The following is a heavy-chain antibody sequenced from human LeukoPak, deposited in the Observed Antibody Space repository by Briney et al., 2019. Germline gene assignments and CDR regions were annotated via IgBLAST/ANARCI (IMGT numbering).Heavy chain of an antibody. CDR1: GGTFSSYA. J-gene: IGHJ4*02. CDR2: IIPIFGTA. Sequence: AASVKVSCKASGGTFSSYAISWVRQAPGQGLEWMGGIIPIFGTANYAQKFQGRVTITADESTSTAYMELSSLRSEDTAVYYCASLGRYSYGFDDYWGQGTLVTVSS. CDR3: ASLGRYSYGFDDY. D-gene: IGHD5-18*01. V-gene: IGHV1-69*01.